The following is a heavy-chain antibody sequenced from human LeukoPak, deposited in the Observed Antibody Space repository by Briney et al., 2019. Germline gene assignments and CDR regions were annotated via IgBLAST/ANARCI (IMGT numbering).Heavy chain of an antibody. D-gene: IGHD2-15*01. Sequence: EASVKVSCKASGYTFTSYGISWVRQAPGQGLEWTGWISTYNGNTNYAQKLQGRVTMTTDTSTSTAYMELRRLRSDDTAVYYCARDLGRYCSGGSCHYYSYYMDVWGKGTTVTVSS. J-gene: IGHJ6*03. CDR1: GYTFTSYG. CDR3: ARDLGRYCSGGSCHYYSYYMDV. V-gene: IGHV1-18*01. CDR2: ISTYNGNT.